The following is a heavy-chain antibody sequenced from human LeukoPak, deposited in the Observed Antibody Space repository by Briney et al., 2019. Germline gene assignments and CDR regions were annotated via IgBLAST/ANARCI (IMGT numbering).Heavy chain of an antibody. V-gene: IGHV1-69*08. CDR2: FIPILNTT. J-gene: IGHJ4*02. CDR3: ARDSDDYGDPTGY. Sequence: ASVKVSCKASGGTFSGNSITWVRQAPGQGLEWMGRFIPILNTTNYAQDFQGRVTLTADKSTSTAYMELMSLGSEDTAVYYCARDSDDYGDPTGYWGQGTLVTVSS. D-gene: IGHD4-17*01. CDR1: GGTFSGNS.